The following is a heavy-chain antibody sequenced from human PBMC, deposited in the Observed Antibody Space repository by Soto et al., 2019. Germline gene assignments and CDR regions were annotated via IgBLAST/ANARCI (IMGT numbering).Heavy chain of an antibody. D-gene: IGHD2-21*01. Sequence: ASVKVSCKASGGTFSSYAISWVRQAPGQGLEWMGGIIPIFGTANYAQKFQGRVTITADESTSTAYMELSSLRFDDTAVYYCARYSRSRLDPWGQGTLVTVSS. CDR1: GGTFSSYA. CDR3: ARYSRSRLDP. J-gene: IGHJ5*02. CDR2: IIPIFGTA. V-gene: IGHV1-69*13.